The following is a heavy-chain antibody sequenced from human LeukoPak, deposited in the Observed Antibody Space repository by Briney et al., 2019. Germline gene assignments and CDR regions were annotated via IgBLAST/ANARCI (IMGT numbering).Heavy chain of an antibody. CDR3: ARNLYSVVRDFDD. D-gene: IGHD3-10*01. CDR1: GYTFSRYW. CDR2: INSDGSST. Sequence: GGSLRLSCAASGYTFSRYWMHWVRQAPGKGLVWVSRINSDGSSTSYAGSVKGRFTISRDNAKNTLYLQMNSLRAGDTAVYYCARNLYSVVRDFDDWGQGTLVTVSS. V-gene: IGHV3-74*01. J-gene: IGHJ4*02.